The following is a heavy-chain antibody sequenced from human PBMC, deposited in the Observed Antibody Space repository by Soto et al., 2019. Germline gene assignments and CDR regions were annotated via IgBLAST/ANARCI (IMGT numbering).Heavy chain of an antibody. CDR2: ITETGADT. V-gene: IGHV3-23*01. Sequence: GWSLRLSFASSGFTFGKFVMRWVRQTPGKGLEWVSTITETGADTYYTDSVKGRFTISRDNSKNTLYLQMTTLRAEDTALYYCTKASSDRNHMEVWGPGITVTVSS. J-gene: IGHJ6*02. CDR3: TKASSDRNHMEV. CDR1: GFTFGKFV.